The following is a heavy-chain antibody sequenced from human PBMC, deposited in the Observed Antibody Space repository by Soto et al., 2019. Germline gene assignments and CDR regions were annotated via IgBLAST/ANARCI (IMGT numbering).Heavy chain of an antibody. J-gene: IGHJ6*04. CDR2: ISSSSSYI. CDR3: ARGETEDIVVVPAGLDV. Sequence: GGSLRLSCAASGFTFSSYSMNWVRQAPGKGLEWVSSISSSSSYIYYADSVKGRFTISRDNAKNSLYLQMNSLRAEDTAVYYCARGETEDIVVVPAGLDVWGKGTTVTVSS. CDR1: GFTFSSYS. V-gene: IGHV3-21*01. D-gene: IGHD2-2*01.